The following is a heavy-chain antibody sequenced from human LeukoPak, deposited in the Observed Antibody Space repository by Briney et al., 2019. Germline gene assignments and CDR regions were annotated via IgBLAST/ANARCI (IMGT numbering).Heavy chain of an antibody. CDR1: GLTVSSNF. Sequence: GGSLRLSCAASGLTVSSNFMHWVRQAPGKGLEWVAGIHMDHRTFCADSVKGRFTISRDNAKNSVYLQMNNLRAEETAVYYCASRYCSTPTFPYLGVFDYWGQGALVTVSS. J-gene: IGHJ4*02. V-gene: IGHV3-53*01. CDR3: ASRYCSTPTFPYLGVFDY. D-gene: IGHD2-2*01. CDR2: IHMDHRT.